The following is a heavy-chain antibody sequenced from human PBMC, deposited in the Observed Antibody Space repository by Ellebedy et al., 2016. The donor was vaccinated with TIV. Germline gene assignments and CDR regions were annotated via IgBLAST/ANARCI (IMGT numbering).Heavy chain of an antibody. J-gene: IGHJ6*02. CDR1: GGTFSSYA. V-gene: IGHV1-69*13. CDR3: ARTRSTSYGMDV. Sequence: AASVKVSCKASGGTFSSYAISWVRQAPGQGLEWMGGIIPIFGTANYAQKFQGRVTITADESTSTAYMELSSLRSEDTAVYYCARTRSTSYGMDVWGQGTTVTVSS. CDR2: IIPIFGTA. D-gene: IGHD2-2*01.